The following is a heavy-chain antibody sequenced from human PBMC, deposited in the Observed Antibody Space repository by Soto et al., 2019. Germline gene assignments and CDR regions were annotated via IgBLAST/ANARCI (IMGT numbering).Heavy chain of an antibody. Sequence: SETLSLTCTVSGGSINGYYWSWIRQPPGKGLEWIAYIYYSGSTNYNPSLKGRVTMSVDTSKNQFSLKLSSVTAADTAVYYCAGDSSGCYSYFHHWGQRTLVTVSS. CDR1: GGSINGYY. CDR2: IYYSGST. J-gene: IGHJ1*01. D-gene: IGHD6-19*01. CDR3: AGDSSGCYSYFHH. V-gene: IGHV4-59*01.